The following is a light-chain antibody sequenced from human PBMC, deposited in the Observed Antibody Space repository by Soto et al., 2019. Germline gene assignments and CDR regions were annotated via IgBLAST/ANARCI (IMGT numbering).Light chain of an antibody. V-gene: IGLV2-14*01. J-gene: IGLJ3*02. CDR1: NTDVGGYDR. Sequence: SLLTQPASVSGSPGQSITISCIGTNTDVGGYDRVSCYQHHPGKAPKMLIFEVYNRPSGISDRFSGSKSGDTASLTISGLQAEHESVYYGISYIPRTTKHWVGGGGTHQSVL. CDR3: ISYIPRTTKHWV. CDR2: EVY.